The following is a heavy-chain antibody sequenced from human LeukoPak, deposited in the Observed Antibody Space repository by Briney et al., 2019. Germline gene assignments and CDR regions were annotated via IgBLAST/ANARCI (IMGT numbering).Heavy chain of an antibody. V-gene: IGHV3-23*01. D-gene: IGHD5-18*01. CDR2: ISVNGGST. J-gene: IGHJ4*02. Sequence: GGSLRLSCAASGFTFSTNVMTWVRQAPGKGLEWVSSISVNGGSTYYADSVKGRFTISRDNSKNTLYLQMNSPRAEDTAVYYCAKDKGNSYGYGFFDYWGQGTLVTVSS. CDR1: GFTFSTNV. CDR3: AKDKGNSYGYGFFDY.